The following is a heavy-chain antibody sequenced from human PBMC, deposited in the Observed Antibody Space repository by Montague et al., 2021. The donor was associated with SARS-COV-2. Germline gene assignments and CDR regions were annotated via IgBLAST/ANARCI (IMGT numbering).Heavy chain of an antibody. CDR3: TRSLGLFWFRESHSFQH. J-gene: IGHJ1*01. D-gene: IGHD3-10*01. Sequence: SLRLSCAASGFTINNFAMHWVRQAPGKGLECVAIMSYDGSIKYYIDSVKGRFTISRDNSKNTLYLHMNSLTAEDTAVYYCTRSLGLFWFRESHSFQHWGLGTLVTVSS. CDR1: GFTINNFA. CDR2: MSYDGSIK. V-gene: IGHV3-30*04.